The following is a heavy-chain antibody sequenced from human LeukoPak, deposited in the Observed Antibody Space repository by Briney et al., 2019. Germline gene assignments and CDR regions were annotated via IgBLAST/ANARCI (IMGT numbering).Heavy chain of an antibody. CDR1: GYTFTAYF. J-gene: IGHJ4*02. CDR2: INPNNGDT. D-gene: IGHD2-15*01. Sequence: ASLKVSCKASGYTFTAYFLHWVRQAPGQGLEWMGWINPNNGDTVYAQVLQGRVTMTRDTSISTAYMELSGLRSEDTALYFCSKGRESGGPDRTNLEGYWGQGTLVTVSS. CDR3: SKGRESGGPDRTNLEGY. V-gene: IGHV1-2*02.